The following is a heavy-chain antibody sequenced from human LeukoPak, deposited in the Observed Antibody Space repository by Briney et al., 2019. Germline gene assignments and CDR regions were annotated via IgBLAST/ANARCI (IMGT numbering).Heavy chain of an antibody. Sequence: PGGSLRLSCAASGFTFSSYEMNWVRQAPGKGLEWVSYISSSGNTKHYADSVKGRFTISRDNAENSPYLQMNSLRAEDTALYYCAKVRSNYHWFAPWGQGTLVTVSS. CDR2: ISSSGNTK. CDR3: AKVRSNYHWFAP. D-gene: IGHD1-26*01. CDR1: GFTFSSYE. J-gene: IGHJ5*02. V-gene: IGHV3-48*03.